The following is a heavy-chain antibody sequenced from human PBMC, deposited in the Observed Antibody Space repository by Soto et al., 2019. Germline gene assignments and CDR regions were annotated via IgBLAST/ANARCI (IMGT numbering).Heavy chain of an antibody. CDR2: IKQDGSEK. CDR1: GFTFSSYW. J-gene: IGHJ4*02. D-gene: IGHD3-22*01. Sequence: EVQLVESGGGLVQPGGSLRLSCAASGFTFSSYWMSWVRQAPGKVLEWVANIKQDGSEKYYVDSVKGRFTISRDNAKNSLYLQMNSLRAEDTAVYYCARDCYDSSGYYRGFDYWGQGTLVTVSS. V-gene: IGHV3-7*01. CDR3: ARDCYDSSGYYRGFDY.